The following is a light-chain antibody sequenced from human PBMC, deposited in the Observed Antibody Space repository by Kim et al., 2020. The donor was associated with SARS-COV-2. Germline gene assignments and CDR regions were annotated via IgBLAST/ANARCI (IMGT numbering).Light chain of an antibody. V-gene: IGLV1-51*01. Sequence: PGQTVTIVCSGGSSNIAINHVSWYQQLPGAAPKLLIYDDFRRSSGTPDRFSGSKSGTSATLAITGLHTGDEADYYCGSWDNSLFGVFGSGTKVTVL. CDR3: GSWDNSLFGV. CDR2: DDF. CDR1: SSNIAINH. J-gene: IGLJ1*01.